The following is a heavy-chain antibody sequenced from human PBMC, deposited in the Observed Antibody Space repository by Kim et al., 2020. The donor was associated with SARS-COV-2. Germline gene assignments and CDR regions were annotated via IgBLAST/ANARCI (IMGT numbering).Heavy chain of an antibody. CDR2: INPSGGST. D-gene: IGHD2-2*02. Sequence: ASVKVSCKASGYTFTSYYMHWVRQAPGQGLEWMGRINPSGGSTCYAQKFQGRVTMTRDTSTSTAYMELSSLRSEDTAVYYCAKNIVVVPAAISWDYYGMD. V-gene: IGHV1-46*01. CDR3: AKNIVVVPAAISWDYYGMD. CDR1: GYTFTSYY. J-gene: IGHJ6*01.